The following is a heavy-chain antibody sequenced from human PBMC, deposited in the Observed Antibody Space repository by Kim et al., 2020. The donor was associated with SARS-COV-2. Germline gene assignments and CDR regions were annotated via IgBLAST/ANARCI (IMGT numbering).Heavy chain of an antibody. D-gene: IGHD6-13*01. CDR1: GGSISSSSYY. CDR3: ARHVWAAAGRGDWFDP. CDR2: IYYSGGT. V-gene: IGHV4-39*01. Sequence: SETLSLTCTVSGGSISSSSYYWGWIRQPPGKGLEWIGSIYYSGGTYYNPSLKSRVTISVDTSKNQFSLKLSSVTAADTAVYYCARHVWAAAGRGDWFDPWGQGTLVTVSS. J-gene: IGHJ5*02.